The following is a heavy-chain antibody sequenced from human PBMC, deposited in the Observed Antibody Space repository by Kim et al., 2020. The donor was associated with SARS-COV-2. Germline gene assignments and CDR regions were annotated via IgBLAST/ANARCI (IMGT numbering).Heavy chain of an antibody. Sequence: SVKVSCTASGNAFSQYAFSWVRQAPGQGPEWMGGIVPLFGTRNTAQSLQARVMITADEATATVFLELSSLRLEDTAVYYCARDQDSVYEHDNSAFYHAAFNMWGPGTQVIVSS. CDR3: ARDQDSVYEHDNSAFYHAAFNM. V-gene: IGHV1-69*13. CDR1: GNAFSQYA. CDR2: IVPLFGTR. J-gene: IGHJ3*02. D-gene: IGHD3-22*01.